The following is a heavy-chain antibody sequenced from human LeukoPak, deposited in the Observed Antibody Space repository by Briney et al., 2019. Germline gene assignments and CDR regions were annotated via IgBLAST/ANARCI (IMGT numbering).Heavy chain of an antibody. Sequence: ASVKVSCKASGGTFSSYAISWVRQAPGQGLEWMGGIIPIFGTANYAQKFQGRVTITTDESTSTAYMELSSLRSEDTAVYYYARSERDCTNGVCPSTEYYYYYYYMDVWGKGTTVTVSS. J-gene: IGHJ6*03. CDR1: GGTFSSYA. V-gene: IGHV1-69*05. CDR2: IIPIFGTA. D-gene: IGHD2-8*01. CDR3: ARSERDCTNGVCPSTEYYYYYYYMDV.